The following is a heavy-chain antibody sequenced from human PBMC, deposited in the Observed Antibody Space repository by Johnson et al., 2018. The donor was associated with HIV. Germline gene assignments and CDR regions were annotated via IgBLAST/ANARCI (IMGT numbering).Heavy chain of an antibody. J-gene: IGHJ3*02. CDR1: GFTFSSYG. D-gene: IGHD1-26*01. CDR3: ASGLGIVGATRSAFDI. V-gene: IGHV3-30*03. CDR2: ISYDGSNK. Sequence: QVQLVESGGGVVQPGRSLRLSCAASGFTFSSYGMHWVRQAPGKGLEWVAVISYDGSNKYYADYVKGRFTISRDNSKNTLYLQMNSLRAEDTAVYYCASGLGIVGATRSAFDIWGQGTMVTVSS.